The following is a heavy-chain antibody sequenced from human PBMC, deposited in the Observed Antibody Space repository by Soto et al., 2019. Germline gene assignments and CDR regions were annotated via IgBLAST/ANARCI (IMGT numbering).Heavy chain of an antibody. CDR3: ARVGDFWSGYYTGNLDP. CDR2: IYYSGST. D-gene: IGHD3-3*01. CDR1: GGSISSGGYY. V-gene: IGHV4-31*03. J-gene: IGHJ5*02. Sequence: SETLSLTCTVSGGSISSGGYYWSWIRQHPGKGLEWIGYIYYSGSTCYNPSLKSRVTISVDTSKNQFSLKLSSVTAADTAVYYCARVGDFWSGYYTGNLDPWGQGTLVTVSS.